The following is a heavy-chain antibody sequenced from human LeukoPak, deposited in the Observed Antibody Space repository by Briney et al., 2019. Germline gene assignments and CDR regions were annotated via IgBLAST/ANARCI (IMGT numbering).Heavy chain of an antibody. CDR1: GFTFDDYG. D-gene: IGHD3-10*01. Sequence: GGSLRLSCAASGFTFDDYGMSWVRQAPGKGLEWVSGINWNGGSTGYADSVKGRFTISRDNAKNSLYLQMNSLRAEDTAVYYCAREDSSGSPYYYYYYVDVWGKGTTVTVSS. J-gene: IGHJ6*03. CDR2: INWNGGST. V-gene: IGHV3-20*04. CDR3: AREDSSGSPYYYYYYVDV.